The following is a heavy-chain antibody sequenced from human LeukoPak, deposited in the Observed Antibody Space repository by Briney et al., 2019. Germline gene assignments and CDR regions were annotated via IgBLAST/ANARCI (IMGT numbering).Heavy chain of an antibody. D-gene: IGHD6-19*01. CDR2: IILIFGTA. V-gene: IGHV1-69*01. J-gene: IGHJ6*03. CDR1: GGTFSSYA. CDR3: ARVASPVSDYYMDV. Sequence: GSSVKVSCKASGGTFSSYAISWVRQAPGQGLEWMGGIILIFGTANYAQKFQGRVTITADESTSTAYMELSSLTSEDTAVYYCARVASPVSDYYMDVWGKGTTVTVSS.